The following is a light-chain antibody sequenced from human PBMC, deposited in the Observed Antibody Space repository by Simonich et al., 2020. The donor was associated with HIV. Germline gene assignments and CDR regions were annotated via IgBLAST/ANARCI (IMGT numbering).Light chain of an antibody. CDR1: QSLVHSDGNTY. CDR3: MQGTHWPPL. CDR2: KVS. J-gene: IGKJ3*01. V-gene: IGKV2-30*02. Sequence: DVVMTQSTLSLPVTLGQPASISCRSSQSLVHSDGNTYLTWFQQRPGKSPRRLIFKVSNRYSGIPDRFSGSGSGTDFTLKISRVEAEDVGVYYCMQGTHWPPLFGPGTKVDIK.